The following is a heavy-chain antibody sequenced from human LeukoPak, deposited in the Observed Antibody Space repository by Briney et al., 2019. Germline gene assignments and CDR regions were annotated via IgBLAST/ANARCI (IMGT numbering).Heavy chain of an antibody. CDR3: AREFRTLFPGWRDYYYMDV. Sequence: GGSLRLSCAASGFTFSDYYMSWIRRAPGKGLEWVSYISSSGSTIYYADSVKGRFTISRDNAKNSLYLQMNSLRAEDTAVYYCAREFRTLFPGWRDYYYMDVWGKGTTVTVSS. CDR1: GFTFSDYY. J-gene: IGHJ6*03. D-gene: IGHD1-14*01. CDR2: ISSSGSTI. V-gene: IGHV3-11*01.